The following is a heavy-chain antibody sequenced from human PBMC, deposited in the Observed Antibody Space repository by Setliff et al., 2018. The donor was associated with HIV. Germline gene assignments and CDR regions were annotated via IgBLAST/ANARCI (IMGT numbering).Heavy chain of an antibody. Sequence: GGSLRLSCAASGFTFSNYSMNWVRQTPGKGLEWVSVISGSGDSTFYADSLKGRFTISRDNSKNTLYLQMNSLRAEDTAVYYCAKDQGWDETTLIDYWGQGTLVTVSS. CDR3: AKDQGWDETTLIDY. V-gene: IGHV3-23*01. CDR1: GFTFSNYS. CDR2: ISGSGDST. D-gene: IGHD1-1*01. J-gene: IGHJ4*02.